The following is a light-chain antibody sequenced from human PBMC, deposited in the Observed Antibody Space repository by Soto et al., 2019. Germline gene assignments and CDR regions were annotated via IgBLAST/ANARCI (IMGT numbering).Light chain of an antibody. Sequence: IVMTQSPATLSVSRGERATLSCRANQAISSNLAWYQQKPGQAPRLLIYGASTRATGIPDRFSGSGSGTEFTLTISSLQSEDFAVYYCQHYNNWLGTFGGGTKVEIK. V-gene: IGKV3-15*01. CDR3: QHYNNWLGT. J-gene: IGKJ4*01. CDR2: GAS. CDR1: QAISSN.